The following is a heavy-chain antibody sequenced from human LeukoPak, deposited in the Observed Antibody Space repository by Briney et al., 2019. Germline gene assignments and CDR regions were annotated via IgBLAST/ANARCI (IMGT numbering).Heavy chain of an antibody. Sequence: GGSQRLSCAASGFTFSSYAMSWVRQAPGKGLEWVSAISGSGGSTYYADSVKGRFTISRDNSKNTLYLQMNSLRAEDTAVYYCAKDKEGAVGATEFDYWGQGTLVTVSS. CDR1: GFTFSSYA. J-gene: IGHJ4*02. CDR3: AKDKEGAVGATEFDY. V-gene: IGHV3-23*01. CDR2: ISGSGGST. D-gene: IGHD1-26*01.